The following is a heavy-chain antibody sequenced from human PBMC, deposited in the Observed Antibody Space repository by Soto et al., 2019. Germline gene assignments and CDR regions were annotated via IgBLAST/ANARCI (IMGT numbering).Heavy chain of an antibody. CDR1: GGTFSSYA. V-gene: IGHV1-69*06. CDR2: IIPIFGTA. CDR3: ARGSGIVVVPAAIGVYGMDV. D-gene: IGHD2-2*02. Sequence: QVQLVQSGAEVKKPGSSVKVSCKASGGTFSSYAISWVRQAPGQGLEWMGGIIPIFGTANYAQKFQGRVKITADKSTSTAYMELSSLRSEDTAVYYCARGSGIVVVPAAIGVYGMDVWGQGTTVTVSS. J-gene: IGHJ6*02.